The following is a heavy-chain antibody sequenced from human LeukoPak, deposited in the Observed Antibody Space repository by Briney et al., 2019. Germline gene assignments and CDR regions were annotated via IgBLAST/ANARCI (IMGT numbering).Heavy chain of an antibody. J-gene: IGHJ5*01. CDR1: GFTFSSYA. D-gene: IGHD6-19*01. V-gene: IGHV3-23*01. Sequence: PRGSLRLSCAASGFTFSSYAMSWVRQAPGKGLEWVSTVSGSGGSTYYADSVKGRFTISRDNSKNTLYLQMNSLRAEDTALYYCAKDAYLIAVAGNYFDSWGQGTLVTVAS. CDR2: VSGSGGST. CDR3: AKDAYLIAVAGNYFDS.